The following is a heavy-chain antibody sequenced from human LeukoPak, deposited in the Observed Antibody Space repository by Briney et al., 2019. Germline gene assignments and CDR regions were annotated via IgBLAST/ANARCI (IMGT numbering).Heavy chain of an antibody. CDR2: IHIDTDTT. Sequence: GSLRLSCAASGFPFSSYSINWVRRAPGKGLEWVSYIHIDTDTTWYADSVKGRFTTSRDNAKNSLYLQMNSPKVEDTALYYCARDHDWGFDYWGQGTLVTVSS. D-gene: IGHD7-27*01. J-gene: IGHJ4*02. CDR3: ARDHDWGFDY. V-gene: IGHV3-48*01. CDR1: GFPFSSYS.